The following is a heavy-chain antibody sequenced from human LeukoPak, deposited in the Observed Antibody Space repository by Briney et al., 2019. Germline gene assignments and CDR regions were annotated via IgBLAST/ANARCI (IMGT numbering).Heavy chain of an antibody. J-gene: IGHJ4*02. CDR2: IRSKAYGGTT. D-gene: IGHD3-22*01. V-gene: IGHV3-49*04. CDR1: GFTFGDYA. Sequence: GGSLRLSCTASGFTFGDYAMSWVRQAPGKGLEWVGFIRSKAYGGTTEYAASVKGRFTISRDDSKSIAYLQMNSLKTEDTAVYYCTRRRLGDYYDSSGYYYDYWGQGTLVTVSS. CDR3: TRRRLGDYYDSSGYYYDY.